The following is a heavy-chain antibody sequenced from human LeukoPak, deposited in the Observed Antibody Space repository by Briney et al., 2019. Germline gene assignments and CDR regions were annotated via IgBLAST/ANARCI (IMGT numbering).Heavy chain of an antibody. CDR1: GLIFHNYA. V-gene: IGHV3-23*01. D-gene: IGHD4-17*01. Sequence: GGSLRLSCAASGLIFHNYALVWIRRAPGKGPEWVSAILGGGGTFYADAVKGRFTISRDNSKNTLYLQMSSLRAEDTATYYCGQDPNGNYIGAFDFWGRGTMVTVSS. CDR3: GQDPNGNYIGAFDF. J-gene: IGHJ3*01. CDR2: ILGGGGT.